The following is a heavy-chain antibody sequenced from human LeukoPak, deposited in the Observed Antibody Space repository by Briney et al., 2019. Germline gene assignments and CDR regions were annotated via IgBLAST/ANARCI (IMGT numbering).Heavy chain of an antibody. V-gene: IGHV3-23*01. CDR3: ARKWDYFDY. CDR1: GFTFSNAW. Sequence: GGSLRLSCAASGFTFSNAWMNWVRQAPGKGLEWVSVISGSGGNTYYADSVKGRFTISRDNSKNTLYLQLNSLRAEDTAVYYCARKWDYFDYWGQGTLVTVSS. D-gene: IGHD2-8*01. CDR2: ISGSGGNT. J-gene: IGHJ4*02.